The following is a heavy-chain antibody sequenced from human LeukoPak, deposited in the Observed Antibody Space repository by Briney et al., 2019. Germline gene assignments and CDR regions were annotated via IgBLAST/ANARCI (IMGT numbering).Heavy chain of an antibody. CDR3: ARLRGPYCSSTSCYWDY. J-gene: IGHJ4*02. Sequence: GESLKISCKGSGYSFTSYWIGWVRQMPGKGLEWMGIIYPDDSGTRYSPSFQGQVTISADKSISIAYLQWSGLKASDTAMYYCARLRGPYCSSTSCYWDYWGQGTLVTVSS. CDR2: IYPDDSGT. D-gene: IGHD2-2*01. CDR1: GYSFTSYW. V-gene: IGHV5-51*01.